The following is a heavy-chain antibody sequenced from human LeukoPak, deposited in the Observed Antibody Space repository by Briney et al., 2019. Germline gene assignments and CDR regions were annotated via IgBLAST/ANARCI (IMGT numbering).Heavy chain of an antibody. V-gene: IGHV1-2*02. CDR3: GRNRLGKALDI. CDR1: GYFFTDYY. Sequence: ASVKVSCKASGYFFTDYYIHWVRQAPGQGLEWMGWINPNSGGTKDEEKFQGRVTMTRDTSISTVYLELSGLRSDDTAVYYCGRNRLGKALDIWGQGTMVTVSS. D-gene: IGHD7-27*01. J-gene: IGHJ3*02. CDR2: INPNSGGT.